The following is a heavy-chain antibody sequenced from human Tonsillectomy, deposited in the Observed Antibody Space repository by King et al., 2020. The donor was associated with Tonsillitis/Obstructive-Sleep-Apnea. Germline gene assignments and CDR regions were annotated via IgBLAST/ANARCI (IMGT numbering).Heavy chain of an antibody. V-gene: IGHV3-33*01. J-gene: IGHJ4*02. CDR3: ATDVGGSPFDY. CDR1: GFIFSTYG. D-gene: IGHD6-25*01. Sequence: VQLVESGGGVVQPGRSLRLSCAASGFIFSTYGMHWVRQAPGKGLEWVAVIWSNGITKNYGDPVKGRFTISRDNSKNTLYLQMDSLRAEDTAVYYCATDVGGSPFDYCGQGTLVTVSS. CDR2: IWSNGITK.